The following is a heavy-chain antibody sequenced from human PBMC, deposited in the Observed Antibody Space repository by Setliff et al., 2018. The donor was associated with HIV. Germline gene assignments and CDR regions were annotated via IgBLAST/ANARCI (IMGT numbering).Heavy chain of an antibody. Sequence: SETLSLTCNVSGGSIRSSSYYWGWIRQPPGKGLEWIGSIYYRESTYYNPSLKSRVTISVDTSKNQFSLKLTSVTAADTAVYYCARQYGAVKSVVTVVAKYFPHWGQGTLVTVSS. CDR1: GGSIRSSSYY. D-gene: IGHD2-21*02. CDR3: ARQYGAVKSVVTVVAKYFPH. J-gene: IGHJ1*01. CDR2: IYYREST. V-gene: IGHV4-39*01.